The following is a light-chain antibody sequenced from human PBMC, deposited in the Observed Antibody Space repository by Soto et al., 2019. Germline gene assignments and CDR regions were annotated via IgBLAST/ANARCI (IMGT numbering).Light chain of an antibody. V-gene: IGKV3-11*01. CDR2: DAF. CDR1: QSVDSY. J-gene: IGKJ4*01. Sequence: EIVLTQSPATLSLSPGERATLSCRSSQSVDSYLAWYQQKPGQAPRLLIYDAFNRATGIPARFSGTGSGTDFTLTISSLEPEDFAVYYCQHRRTWPLTFGGGTKVEI. CDR3: QHRRTWPLT.